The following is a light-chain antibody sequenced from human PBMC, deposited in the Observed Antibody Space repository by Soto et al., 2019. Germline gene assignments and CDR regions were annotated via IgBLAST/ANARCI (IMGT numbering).Light chain of an antibody. J-gene: IGLJ2*01. CDR1: GSDY. CDR2: DVS. CDR3: CSYIASSVL. V-gene: IGLV2-14*03. Sequence: QSALTQPASVSGSPGQSITISCTGTGSDYVSWYQQHPGKAPRLIIYDVSDRPSGVSNRFSGSKSGNTASLTISGLQAEDEAHYYCCSYIASSVLFGGGTKLTVL.